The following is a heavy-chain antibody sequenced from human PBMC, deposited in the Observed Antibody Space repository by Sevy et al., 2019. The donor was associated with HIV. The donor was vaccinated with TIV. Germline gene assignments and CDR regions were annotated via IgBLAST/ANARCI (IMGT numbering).Heavy chain of an antibody. Sequence: ASVKVSCKVSGYTLTKLSMHWVRQAPGKGLEWMGTFDPEDGETIYAQKFQGRVTMTEDTSIDTAYMELSSLRSEDTAVFYCAITKDYYDNSGYPFDYWCQGTLVTVSS. D-gene: IGHD3-22*01. J-gene: IGHJ4*02. V-gene: IGHV1-24*01. CDR3: AITKDYYDNSGYPFDY. CDR2: FDPEDGET. CDR1: GYTLTKLS.